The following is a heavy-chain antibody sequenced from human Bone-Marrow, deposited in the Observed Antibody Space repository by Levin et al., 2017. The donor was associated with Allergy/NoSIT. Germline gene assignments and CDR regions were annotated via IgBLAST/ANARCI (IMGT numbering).Heavy chain of an antibody. J-gene: IGHJ4*02. CDR2: IHYSGSS. Sequence: PSETLSLTCTVSGGSISRYYWSWFRKPPGKGLEWIGYIHYSGSSNHNPSLKSRVTISVDTSKNQFSLNLSSVTAADTAVYYCARGTAATYWGQGTLVTVSS. CDR1: GGSISRYY. V-gene: IGHV4-59*01. D-gene: IGHD6-13*01. CDR3: ARGTAATY.